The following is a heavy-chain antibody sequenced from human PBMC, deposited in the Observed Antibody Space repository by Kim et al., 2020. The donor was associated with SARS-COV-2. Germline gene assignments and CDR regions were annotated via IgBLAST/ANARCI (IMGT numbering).Heavy chain of an antibody. Sequence: SLKSRVTISVDTSKNQFSLKLSSVTAADTAVYYCARGLYCSSTSCYKFDYWGQGTLVTVSS. D-gene: IGHD2-2*01. J-gene: IGHJ4*02. CDR3: ARGLYCSSTSCYKFDY. V-gene: IGHV4-34*01.